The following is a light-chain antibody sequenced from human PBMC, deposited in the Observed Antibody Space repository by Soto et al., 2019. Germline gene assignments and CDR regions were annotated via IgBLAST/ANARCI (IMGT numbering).Light chain of an antibody. Sequence: QSVLTQPPSASGSPGQSVTISCTGTSGDVGAYDYVSCYQHHPGKAPKLMIYEINKRPSGVPDRFSGSKSGNTASLTVSGLQAEDEADFYCSSFAGSINSPYVFGTWTKVNVL. V-gene: IGLV2-8*01. CDR1: SGDVGAYDY. CDR2: EIN. J-gene: IGLJ1*01. CDR3: SSFAGSINSPYV.